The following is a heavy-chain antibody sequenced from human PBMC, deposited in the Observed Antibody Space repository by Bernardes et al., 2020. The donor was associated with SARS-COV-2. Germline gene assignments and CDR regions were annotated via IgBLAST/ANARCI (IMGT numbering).Heavy chain of an antibody. J-gene: IGHJ5*02. Sequence: ASVKVSCKVSGYTLTELSMHWVRQAPGKGLEWMGGFDPEDGETIYAQKFQGRVTMTEDTSTDTAYMELSSLRSEDTAVYYCATAPPYCSSTRCYTRGTWFVPWGQGTLVTVSS. CDR3: ATAPPYCSSTRCYTRGTWFVP. CDR1: GYTLTELS. CDR2: FDPEDGET. V-gene: IGHV1-24*01. D-gene: IGHD2-2*02.